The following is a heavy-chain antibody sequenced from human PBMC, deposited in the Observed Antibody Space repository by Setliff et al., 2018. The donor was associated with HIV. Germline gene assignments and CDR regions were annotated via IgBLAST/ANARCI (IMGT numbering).Heavy chain of an antibody. J-gene: IGHJ4*02. CDR1: GGSISAYY. CDR3: ARFTSGWYGQY. CDR2: IYSNGGT. V-gene: IGHV4-59*01. Sequence: SETLSLTCNVSGGSISAYYWSWVRQPPGKRLEWIGYIYSNGGTAYNPSLKSRVTISVDTSKNQFSLKLTSVTIADTAVYYRARFTSGWYGQYWGQGTLVTVSS. D-gene: IGHD6-19*01.